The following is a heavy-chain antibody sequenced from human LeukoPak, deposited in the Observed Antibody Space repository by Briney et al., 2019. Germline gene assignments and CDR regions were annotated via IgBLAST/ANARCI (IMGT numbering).Heavy chain of an antibody. CDR3: AKYWSSSWFPLYDAFDI. CDR2: IYHSGST. Sequence: ASQTLSLTCTVSGGSISSGGYYWSWIRQPPGKGLEWIGYIYHSGSTYYNPSLKSRVTISVDRSKNQFSLKLSSVTAADTAVYYCAKYWSSSWFPLYDAFDIWGQGTMVTVSS. V-gene: IGHV4-30-2*01. J-gene: IGHJ3*02. CDR1: GGSISSGGYY. D-gene: IGHD6-13*01.